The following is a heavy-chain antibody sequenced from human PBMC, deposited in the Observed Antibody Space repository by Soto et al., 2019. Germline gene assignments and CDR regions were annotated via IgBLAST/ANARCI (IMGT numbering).Heavy chain of an antibody. V-gene: IGHV1-18*01. CDR2: ISAYNGNP. CDR3: ARGGRYFDSVHWYFDL. J-gene: IGHJ2*01. CDR1: GYTFTSYG. Sequence: QVQLVQSGAEVKKPGASVKVSCKASGYTFTSYGISWVRQAPGQGLEWMGWISAYNGNPNYAQNLQGRVTMTTDTSTSSADMELRSLRSDDTAVYYWARGGRYFDSVHWYFDLWGRGALVTVSS. D-gene: IGHD3-9*01.